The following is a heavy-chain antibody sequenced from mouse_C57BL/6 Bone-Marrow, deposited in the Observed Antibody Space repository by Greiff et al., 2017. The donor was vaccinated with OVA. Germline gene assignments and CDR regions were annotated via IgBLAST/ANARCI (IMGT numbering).Heavy chain of an antibody. J-gene: IGHJ3*01. CDR3: AREGDDYDVPWFAY. V-gene: IGHV1-69*01. D-gene: IGHD2-4*01. CDR1: GYTFTSYW. Sequence: VQLQQPGAELVMPGASVKLSCKASGYTFTSYWMHWVKQRPGQGLEWIGEIDPSDSYTNYNQKFKGKSTLTVDKSSSTAYMQLSSLTSEDSAVYYCAREGDDYDVPWFAYWGQGTLVTVSA. CDR2: IDPSDSYT.